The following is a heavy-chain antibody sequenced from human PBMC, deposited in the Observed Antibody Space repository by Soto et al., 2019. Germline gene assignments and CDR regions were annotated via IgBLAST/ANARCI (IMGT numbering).Heavy chain of an antibody. Sequence: GGSLRLSCAASGFTFSSYAMSWVRQAPGKGLEWVSAISGSGGSTYYADSVKGRFTISRDNSKNTLYLQMNSLRAEDTAVYYCAKEAGTRHYYYYYMDVWGKGTTVTVSS. V-gene: IGHV3-23*01. CDR1: GFTFSSYA. CDR2: ISGSGGST. D-gene: IGHD1-1*01. CDR3: AKEAGTRHYYYYYMDV. J-gene: IGHJ6*03.